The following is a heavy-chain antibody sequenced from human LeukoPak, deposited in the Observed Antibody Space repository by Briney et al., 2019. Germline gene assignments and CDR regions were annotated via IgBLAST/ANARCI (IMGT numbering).Heavy chain of an antibody. D-gene: IGHD6-13*01. CDR1: GYTLTELS. V-gene: IGHV1-24*01. CDR2: FDPEDGET. CDR3: ATGKGAAGTFDY. J-gene: IGHJ4*02. Sequence: ASVKVSCKVSGYTLTELSMHWVRQAPGKGLEWMGGFDPEDGETIYAQKFQGRVTMTEDTSTDTAYMELSSPRSEDTAVYYCATGKGAAGTFDYWGQGTLVTVSS.